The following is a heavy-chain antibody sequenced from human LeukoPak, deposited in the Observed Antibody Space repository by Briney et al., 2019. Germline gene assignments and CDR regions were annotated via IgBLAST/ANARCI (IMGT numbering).Heavy chain of an antibody. CDR3: ARDELHTGTYFPFDY. CDR1: GFTFSSYS. CDR2: ISSSGSYI. V-gene: IGHV3-21*01. Sequence: PGGSLRLSCAASGFTFSSYSMNWVRQAPGKGLEWVSSISSSGSYIYYADSVKGRFTISRDNAKNSLYLQMNSLRAEDTAVYYCARDELHTGTYFPFDYWGQGTLVTVSS. D-gene: IGHD1-26*01. J-gene: IGHJ4*02.